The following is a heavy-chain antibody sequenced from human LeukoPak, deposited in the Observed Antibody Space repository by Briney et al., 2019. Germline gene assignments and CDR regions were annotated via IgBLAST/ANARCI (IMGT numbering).Heavy chain of an antibody. CDR2: INPSGGST. V-gene: IGHV1-46*01. J-gene: IGHJ4*02. CDR1: GYTFTSYY. Sequence: ASVKVSCKASGYTFTSYYMHWVRQAPGQGLEWMGIINPSGGSTSYAQKFQGRVTMTRDMSTGTVYMELSSLRSEDTAVYYCASAVAGIYYFDYWGQGTLVTVSS. CDR3: ASAVAGIYYFDY. D-gene: IGHD6-19*01.